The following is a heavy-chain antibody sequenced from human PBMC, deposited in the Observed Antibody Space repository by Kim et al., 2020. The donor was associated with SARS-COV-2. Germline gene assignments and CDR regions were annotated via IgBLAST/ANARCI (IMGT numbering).Heavy chain of an antibody. Sequence: GGSLRLSCAASGFTFNSYSMNWVRQAPGKGLEWVASISSRSSYIYYADSVKGRFTISRDNAKNSLYLQMNSLRAEDTAVYYCASVASAGTTVCYYYGMDVWGQGTTVTVSS. J-gene: IGHJ6*02. D-gene: IGHD6-13*01. CDR2: ISSRSSYI. CDR1: GFTFNSYS. CDR3: ASVASAGTTVCYYYGMDV. V-gene: IGHV3-21*01.